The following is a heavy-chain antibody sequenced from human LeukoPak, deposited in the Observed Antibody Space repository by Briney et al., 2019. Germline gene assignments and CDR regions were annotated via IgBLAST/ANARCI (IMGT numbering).Heavy chain of an antibody. CDR2: INPNSGGT. Sequence: ASVKVSCKASGYTFTGYYMHWVRQAPGQGLEWMGWINPNSGGTNYAQKFQGRVTMTRDTSISTAYMELSRLRSDDTAVYYCATEPQLPASNWFDPWGQGTLVTVSS. V-gene: IGHV1-2*02. J-gene: IGHJ5*02. CDR1: GYTFTGYY. CDR3: ATEPQLPASNWFDP. D-gene: IGHD2-2*01.